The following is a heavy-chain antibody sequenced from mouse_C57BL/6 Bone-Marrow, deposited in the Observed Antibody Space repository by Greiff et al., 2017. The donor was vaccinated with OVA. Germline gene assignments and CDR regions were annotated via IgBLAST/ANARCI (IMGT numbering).Heavy chain of an antibody. D-gene: IGHD2-1*01. CDR1: GFNIKDDY. J-gene: IGHJ2*01. CDR3: TSYGNFDY. V-gene: IGHV14-4*01. CDR2: IDPENGDT. Sequence: DVQLQESGAGLVRPGASVKLSCTAPGFNIKDDYMHWVKQRPEQGLEWIGWIDPENGDTEYASKFQGKATITADTSSNTAYLHLISLTSEDTAVYYCTSYGNFDYWGQGTTLTVSS.